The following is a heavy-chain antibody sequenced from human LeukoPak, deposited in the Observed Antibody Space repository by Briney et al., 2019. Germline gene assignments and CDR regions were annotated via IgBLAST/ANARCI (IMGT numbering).Heavy chain of an antibody. CDR2: IKQDGSEK. D-gene: IGHD3-10*01. CDR3: ARDLVYYGSGSGDPLDY. J-gene: IGHJ4*02. V-gene: IGHV3-7*01. Sequence: ETLSLTCAVYGGSFSGYYWSWVRQAPGKGLEWVANIKQDGSEKYYVDSVKGRFTISRDNAKNSLYLQMNSLRAEDTAVYYCARDLVYYGSGSGDPLDYWGQGTLVTVSS. CDR1: GGSFSGYY.